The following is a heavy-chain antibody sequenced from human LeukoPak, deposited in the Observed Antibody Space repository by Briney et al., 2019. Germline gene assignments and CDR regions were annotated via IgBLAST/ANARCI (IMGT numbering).Heavy chain of an antibody. V-gene: IGHV4-34*01. Sequence: SETLSLTCAVYGGSFSGYYWSWIRQPPGKGLEWIGEINHSGSTNYNPSLKSRVTISVDTSKNQFSLKLSSVTVADTAVYYCATLGAGPTYYDFWSGYSSFYFDYWGQGTLVTVSS. J-gene: IGHJ4*02. CDR3: ATLGAGPTYYDFWSGYSSFYFDY. D-gene: IGHD3-3*01. CDR2: INHSGST. CDR1: GGSFSGYY.